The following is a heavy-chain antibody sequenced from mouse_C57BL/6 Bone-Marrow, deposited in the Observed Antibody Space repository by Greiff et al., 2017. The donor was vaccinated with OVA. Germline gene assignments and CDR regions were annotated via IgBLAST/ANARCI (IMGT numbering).Heavy chain of an antibody. CDR1: GYTFTSYG. V-gene: IGHV1-81*01. D-gene: IGHD2-5*01. CDR2: IYPRSGNT. J-gene: IGHJ3*01. CDR3: ARILYSNSFAY. Sequence: VKLVESGAELARPGASVKLSCKASGYTFTSYGISWVKQRTGQGLEWIGEIYPRSGNTYYNEKFKGKATLTADKSSSTAYMELRSLTSDDSAVYFCARILYSNSFAYWGQGTLVTVSA.